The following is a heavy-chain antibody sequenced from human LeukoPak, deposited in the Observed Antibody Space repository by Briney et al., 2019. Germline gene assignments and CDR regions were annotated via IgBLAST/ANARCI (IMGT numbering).Heavy chain of an antibody. CDR1: GFTFSSYG. CDR3: ARDYCSGGSCYSGY. V-gene: IGHV3-33*01. D-gene: IGHD2-15*01. Sequence: GGSLRLSCAASGFTFSSYGMHWVRQAPGKGLGWVAVIYYDGSNKYYADSVKGRFTISRDNSKNTLYLQMNSLRAEDTAVYYCARDYCSGGSCYSGYWGQGTLVTVSS. CDR2: IYYDGSNK. J-gene: IGHJ4*02.